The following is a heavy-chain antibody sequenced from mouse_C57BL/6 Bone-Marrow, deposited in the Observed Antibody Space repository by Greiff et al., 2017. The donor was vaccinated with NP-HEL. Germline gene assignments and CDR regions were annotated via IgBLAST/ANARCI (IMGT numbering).Heavy chain of an antibody. Sequence: EVQGVESGGGLVKPGGSLKLSCAASGFTFSDYGMHWVRQAPEKGLEWVAYISSGSSTIYYADTVKGRFTISRDNAKNTLFLQMTSLRSEDTAMYYCARNTVRRAWFAYWGQGTLVTVSA. CDR3: ARNTVRRAWFAY. D-gene: IGHD2-14*01. CDR1: GFTFSDYG. V-gene: IGHV5-17*01. J-gene: IGHJ3*01. CDR2: ISSGSSTI.